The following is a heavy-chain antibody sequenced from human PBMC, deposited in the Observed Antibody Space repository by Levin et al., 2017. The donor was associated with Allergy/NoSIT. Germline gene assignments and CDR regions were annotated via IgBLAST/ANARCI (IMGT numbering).Heavy chain of an antibody. CDR3: ARDRRGKYGDLDY. CDR2: IKQDGSEK. J-gene: IGHJ4*02. V-gene: IGHV3-7*01. D-gene: IGHD4-17*01. CDR1: GFTFSSYW. Sequence: GESLKISCAASGFTFSSYWMSWVRQAPGKGLEWVANIKQDGSEKYYVDSVKGRFTISRDNAKNSLYLQMNSLRAEDTAVYYCARDRRGKYGDLDYWGQGTLVTVSS.